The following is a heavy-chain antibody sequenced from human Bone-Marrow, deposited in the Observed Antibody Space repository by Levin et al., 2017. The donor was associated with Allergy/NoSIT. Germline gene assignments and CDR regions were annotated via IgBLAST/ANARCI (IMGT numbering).Heavy chain of an antibody. CDR2: IYHSGST. V-gene: IGHV4-4*02. Sequence: PSETLSLTCAVSGGSISSSNWWSWVRQPPGKGLEWIGEIYHSGSTNYNPSLKSRVTISVDKSKNQFSLKLSSVTAADTAVYYCAKDFGNYDSSGYYFDYWGQGTLVTVSS. D-gene: IGHD3-22*01. J-gene: IGHJ4*02. CDR3: AKDFGNYDSSGYYFDY. CDR1: GGSISSSNW.